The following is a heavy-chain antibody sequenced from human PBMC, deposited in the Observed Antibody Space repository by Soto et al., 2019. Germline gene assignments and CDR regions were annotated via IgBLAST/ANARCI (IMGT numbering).Heavy chain of an antibody. Sequence: SVKVSCKASGGTFSSYGISWVRQAPGQGLEWMGGIIPIFGTPNYAQKFQGRVTITADESTSTAYVELTSLRSEDTAVYYCARDTGIAAAGTVMDVWGQGTTVTVSS. V-gene: IGHV1-69*13. J-gene: IGHJ6*02. D-gene: IGHD6-13*01. CDR1: GGTFSSYG. CDR3: ARDTGIAAAGTVMDV. CDR2: IIPIFGTP.